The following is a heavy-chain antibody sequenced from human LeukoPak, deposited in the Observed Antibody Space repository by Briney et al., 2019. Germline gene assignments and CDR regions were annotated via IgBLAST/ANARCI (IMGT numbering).Heavy chain of an antibody. CDR1: GGSISSGSYY. D-gene: IGHD3-10*01. Sequence: SETLSLTCTVSGGSISSGSYYWSWIRQPAGKGLEWIGRIYTSGSTNYNPSLKSRVTISVDTSKNQFPLKLSSVTAADTAVYYCARRTTLVRGADYFDYWGQGTLVTVSS. V-gene: IGHV4-61*02. CDR3: ARRTTLVRGADYFDY. J-gene: IGHJ4*02. CDR2: IYTSGST.